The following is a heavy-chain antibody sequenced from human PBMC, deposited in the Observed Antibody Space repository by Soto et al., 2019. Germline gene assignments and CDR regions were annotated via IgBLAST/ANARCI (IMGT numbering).Heavy chain of an antibody. D-gene: IGHD6-19*01. CDR3: ARDLPGVAVAGMYYYGMDV. Sequence: ASVKVACKASGYTFTGYYMHWVRQAPGQGLEWMGWINPNSGGTNYAQKFQGWVTMTRDTSISTAYMELSRLRSDDTAVYYCARDLPGVAVAGMYYYGMDVWGQGTTVTVSS. CDR1: GYTFTGYY. J-gene: IGHJ6*02. V-gene: IGHV1-2*04. CDR2: INPNSGGT.